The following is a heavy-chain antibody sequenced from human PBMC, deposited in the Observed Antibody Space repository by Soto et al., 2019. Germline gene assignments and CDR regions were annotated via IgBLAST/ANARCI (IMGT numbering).Heavy chain of an antibody. CDR1: GHSLNKYD. CDR2: VNPNSGET. Sequence: ASVKVSCKASGHSLNKYDINWVRQAPGQGLEWMGWVNPNSGETGFAQKFQGRITMTRNTSINTVYMELRSLRSDDTAVYFCSDTGVTWGQGTRVTVSS. V-gene: IGHV1-8*01. D-gene: IGHD2-8*02. J-gene: IGHJ1*01. CDR3: SDTGVT.